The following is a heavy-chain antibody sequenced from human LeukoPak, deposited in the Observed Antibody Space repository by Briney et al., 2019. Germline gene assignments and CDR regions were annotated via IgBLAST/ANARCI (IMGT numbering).Heavy chain of an antibody. D-gene: IGHD2-2*01. CDR3: ARGIVPAGMQPPYYYSYMDV. CDR1: GHTFTNYG. CDR2: IIPLFGTP. Sequence: SVKVSCKASGHTFTNYGLSWVRQAPGQGLEWMGAIIPLFGTPNYAQKFQGRVTISADESTSTAYMELSSLRSEDTAMYYCARGIVPAGMQPPYYYSYMDVWGKGTTVTISS. V-gene: IGHV1-69*13. J-gene: IGHJ6*03.